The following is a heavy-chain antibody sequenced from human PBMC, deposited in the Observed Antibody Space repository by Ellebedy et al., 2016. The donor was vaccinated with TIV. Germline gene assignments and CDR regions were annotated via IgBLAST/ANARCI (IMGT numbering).Heavy chain of an antibody. V-gene: IGHV2-70*01. CDR2: IDWDDDK. Sequence: SGPTLVXPTQTLTLTCTFSGFSLSTSGMCVSWIRQPPGKALEWLALIDWDDDKYYSTSLKTRLTISKDTSKNQVVLTMTNMDPVDTATYYCARIRSEEDYRGYYGMDVWGQGTTVTVSS. CDR3: ARIRSEEDYRGYYGMDV. D-gene: IGHD4-11*01. CDR1: GFSLSTSGMC. J-gene: IGHJ6*02.